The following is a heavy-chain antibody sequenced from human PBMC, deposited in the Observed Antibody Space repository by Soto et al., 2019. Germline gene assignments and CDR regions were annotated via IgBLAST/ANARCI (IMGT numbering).Heavy chain of an antibody. D-gene: IGHD3-22*01. Sequence: SETLSLTCAVSGGSISDVYWSWIRQPPGKGLEWIAYIYHSGDTRYNPSLESRVTISRDTSKNQVSLNLNSLKTEDTAVYYCARVYYYDSSGYLSDWGQGTQVTVSS. CDR3: ARVYYYDSSGYLSD. V-gene: IGHV4-59*12. J-gene: IGHJ4*02. CDR1: GGSISDVY. CDR2: IYHSGDT.